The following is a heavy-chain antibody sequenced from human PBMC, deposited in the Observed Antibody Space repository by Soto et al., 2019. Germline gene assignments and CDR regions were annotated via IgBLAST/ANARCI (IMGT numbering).Heavy chain of an antibody. J-gene: IGHJ4*02. CDR1: GGSISSGGYY. V-gene: IGHV4-31*03. Sequence: TSETLSLTCTVSGGSISSGGYYWSWIRQHPGKGLEWIGYIYYSGSTYYNPSLKSRVTISVDTSKNQFSLKLSSVTAADTAVYYCARDLEGSGWYFDYWGQGTLVTVSS. D-gene: IGHD6-19*01. CDR3: ARDLEGSGWYFDY. CDR2: IYYSGST.